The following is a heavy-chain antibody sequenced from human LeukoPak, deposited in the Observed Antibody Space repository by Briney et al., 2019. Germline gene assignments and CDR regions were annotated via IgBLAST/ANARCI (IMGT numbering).Heavy chain of an antibody. V-gene: IGHV3-7*01. CDR2: IKQDGSEK. CDR1: GFTFSSYW. Sequence: GGSLRLSCAASGFTFSSYWMGWVRQAPGKGLEWVANIKQDGSEKYYVDSVKGRFTISRDNAKNSLYLQMNSLRAEDTAVYYCTRGAYSSGWAYFDHWGQGTLVTVSS. CDR3: TRGAYSSGWAYFDH. J-gene: IGHJ4*02. D-gene: IGHD6-19*01.